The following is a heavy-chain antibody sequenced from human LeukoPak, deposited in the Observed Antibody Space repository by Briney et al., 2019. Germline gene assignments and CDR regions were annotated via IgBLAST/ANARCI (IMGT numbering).Heavy chain of an antibody. V-gene: IGHV3-21*01. CDR2: ISSSSSYI. CDR1: GFTFSSYS. J-gene: IGHJ4*02. D-gene: IGHD3-9*01. CDR3: ARGAILTPRNFDY. Sequence: GGSLRLSCAASGFTFSSYSMNLVRQAPGKGLEWVSSISSSSSYIYYADSVKGRFTISRDNAKNSLYLQMNSLRAEDTAVYYCARGAILTPRNFDYWGQGTLVTVSS.